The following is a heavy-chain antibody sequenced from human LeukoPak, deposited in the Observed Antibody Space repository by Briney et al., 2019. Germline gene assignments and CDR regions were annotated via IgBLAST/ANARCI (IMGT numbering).Heavy chain of an antibody. D-gene: IGHD3-3*01. CDR3: ARAARAEYYDFWSGYYWKRYYCYMDV. CDR2: ISSSSSYI. CDR1: GFTFSSYS. J-gene: IGHJ6*03. V-gene: IGHV3-21*01. Sequence: GGSLRLSCAASGFTFSSYSMNWVRQAPGKGLEWVSSISSSSSYIYYADSVKGRFTISRDNAKNSLYLQMNSLRAEDTAVYYCARAARAEYYDFWSGYYWKRYYCYMDVWGKGTTVTVSS.